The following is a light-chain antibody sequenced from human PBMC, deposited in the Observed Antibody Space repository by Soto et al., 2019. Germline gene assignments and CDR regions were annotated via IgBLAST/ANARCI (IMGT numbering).Light chain of an antibody. J-gene: IGLJ2*01. Sequence: QSALTQPASVSGSPGQSITISCTGTRSDVGGYNSVSWYQQHPGKAPTLMIYDVTYRPSGVSNRFSGSKSGNTASLTISGLQAEDEADYYCSSYTSSSTLVFGGGTQLTVL. CDR2: DVT. V-gene: IGLV2-14*03. CDR3: SSYTSSSTLV. CDR1: RSDVGGYNS.